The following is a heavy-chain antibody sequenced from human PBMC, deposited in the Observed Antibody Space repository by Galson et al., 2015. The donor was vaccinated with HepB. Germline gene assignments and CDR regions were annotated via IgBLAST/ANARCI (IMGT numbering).Heavy chain of an antibody. CDR2: INPVDSDT. CDR1: GYTFTNYW. Sequence: QSGAEVKKPGESLKISCKGSGYTFTNYWIGWVRQMPGKGLEWMGIINPVDSDTRYSPSFQGQVTISVDKSISTAYLQWSSLKASDTAMYYCARIYNWNYDAHFDYWGQGTLVTVSS. CDR3: ARIYNWNYDAHFDY. V-gene: IGHV5-51*03. D-gene: IGHD1-7*01. J-gene: IGHJ4*02.